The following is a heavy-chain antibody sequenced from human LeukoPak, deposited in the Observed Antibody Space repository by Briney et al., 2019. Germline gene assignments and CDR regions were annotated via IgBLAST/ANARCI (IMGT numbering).Heavy chain of an antibody. CDR3: ARGGSVTREALYYMDV. V-gene: IGHV1-69*05. Sequence: ASVKVSCKASGGTFSSYAISWVRQAPGQGLEWMGGIIPILGTANYAQKFQGRVTITTDESTSTAYMELSSLRSEDTAVYYCARGGSVTREALYYMDVWGKGTTVTVSS. J-gene: IGHJ6*03. D-gene: IGHD3-16*01. CDR2: IIPILGTA. CDR1: GGTFSSYA.